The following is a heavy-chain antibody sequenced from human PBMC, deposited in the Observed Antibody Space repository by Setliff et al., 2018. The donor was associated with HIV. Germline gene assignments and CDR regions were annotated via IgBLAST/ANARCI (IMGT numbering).Heavy chain of an antibody. CDR1: GFTFSSYW. D-gene: IGHD6-19*01. CDR3: ARDLIAVAFNWFDP. J-gene: IGHJ5*02. Sequence: GGSLRLSCAASGFTFSSYWMSWVRRAPGKGLEWVANIKQDGSEKYYVDSVKGRFTISRDNAKNSLYLQMNSLRVEDTAVYYCARDLIAVAFNWFDPWGQGTLVTVSS. V-gene: IGHV3-7*03. CDR2: IKQDGSEK.